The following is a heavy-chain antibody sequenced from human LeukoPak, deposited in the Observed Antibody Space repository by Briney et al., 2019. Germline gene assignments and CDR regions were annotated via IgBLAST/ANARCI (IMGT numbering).Heavy chain of an antibody. Sequence: EASVKVSCKASGYTFTSYYMHWVRQAPGQGLEWMGIINPSGGSTSYAQKFQGRVTMTRDTSTSTVYMELSSLRSEDTAVYYCARGRQNGNYGSNWFDPWGQGTLVTVSS. CDR1: GYTFTSYY. D-gene: IGHD1-7*01. CDR3: ARGRQNGNYGSNWFDP. J-gene: IGHJ5*02. CDR2: INPSGGST. V-gene: IGHV1-46*01.